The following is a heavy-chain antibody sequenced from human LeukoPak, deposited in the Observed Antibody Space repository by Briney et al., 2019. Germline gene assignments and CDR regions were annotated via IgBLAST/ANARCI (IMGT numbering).Heavy chain of an antibody. CDR1: GFTFSSYA. V-gene: IGHV3-23*01. D-gene: IGHD2-2*01. CDR3: ARVRSGYCSSISCSQGYFDY. Sequence: PGGSLRLSCAASGFTFSSYAMSWVRQAPGKGLEWVSATSGSGGSTYYADSVKGRFTISRDNSKNTLYLQMNSLRAEDTAIYYCARVRSGYCSSISCSQGYFDYWGRGTLVTVSS. CDR2: TSGSGGST. J-gene: IGHJ4*02.